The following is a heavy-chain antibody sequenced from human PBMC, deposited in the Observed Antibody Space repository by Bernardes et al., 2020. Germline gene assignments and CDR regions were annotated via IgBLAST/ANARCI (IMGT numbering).Heavy chain of an antibody. CDR3: ARDLRGVRYYYYMDV. D-gene: IGHD3-10*01. V-gene: IGHV4-4*02. CDR2: IYHSGST. CDR1: GGSISSSNW. J-gene: IGHJ6*03. Sequence: SETLSLTCAVSGGSISSSNWWSWVRQPPGKGLEWIGEIYHSGSTNYNPSLKSRVTISVDKSKNQFSLKLSSVTAADTAVYYCARDLRGVRYYYYMDVWGKGTTVTVSS.